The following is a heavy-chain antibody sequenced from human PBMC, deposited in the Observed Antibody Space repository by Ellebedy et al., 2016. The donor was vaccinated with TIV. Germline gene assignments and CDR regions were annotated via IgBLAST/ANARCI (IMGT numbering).Heavy chain of an antibody. D-gene: IGHD6-6*01. V-gene: IGHV3-33*05. Sequence: GESLKISCAASGFTFSSYGMHWVRQAPGKGLEWVAVISYDGSNKYYADSVKGRFTISRDNAKNSLYLQMNSLRAEDTAVYYCARYKSSIAAPDYWGQGTLVTVSS. CDR3: ARYKSSIAAPDY. CDR2: ISYDGSNK. J-gene: IGHJ4*02. CDR1: GFTFSSYG.